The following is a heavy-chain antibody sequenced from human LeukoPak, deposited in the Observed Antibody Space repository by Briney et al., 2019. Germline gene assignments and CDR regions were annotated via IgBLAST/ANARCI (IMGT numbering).Heavy chain of an antibody. CDR2: IKQDGSEK. CDR3: ARDRGLSTALDY. V-gene: IGHV3-7*01. J-gene: IGHJ4*02. CDR1: GFTFSNYW. D-gene: IGHD2/OR15-2a*01. Sequence: PGGSLRLSCAASGFTFSNYWMSWVRQAPGKGLEWVANIKQDGSEKYYVDSVKGRFTISRDNAKNSLYLQMNSLRAEDTAVYYCARDRGLSTALDYWGQGTLVTVSS.